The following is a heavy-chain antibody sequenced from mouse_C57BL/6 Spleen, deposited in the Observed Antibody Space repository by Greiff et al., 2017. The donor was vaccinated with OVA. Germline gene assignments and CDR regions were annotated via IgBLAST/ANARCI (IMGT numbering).Heavy chain of an antibody. CDR2: IDPETGGT. J-gene: IGHJ3*01. CDR3: TRGSSGYAWFAY. D-gene: IGHD3-2*02. Sequence: VQLQQSGAELVRPGASVTLSCKASGYTFTDYEMHWVKQTPVHGLEWIGAIDPETGGTAYNQKFKGKAILTADKSSSTAYMELRSLTSEDSAVYYCTRGSSGYAWFAYWGQGTLVTVSA. V-gene: IGHV1-15*01. CDR1: GYTFTDYE.